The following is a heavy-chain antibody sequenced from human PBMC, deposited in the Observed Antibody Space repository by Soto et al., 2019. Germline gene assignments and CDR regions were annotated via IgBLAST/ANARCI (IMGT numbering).Heavy chain of an antibody. CDR2: TDPSDSQT. Sequence: PGETLTISCKGSGYSFAGYWIAWVRQKPVKGLEWMGRTDPSDSQTYYSPSFRGHVTISVTKSITTVFLQWSSLRASDTAMYYCARQIYDSDTGPNFQYYFDSWGQGTPVTVSS. V-gene: IGHV5-10-1*01. D-gene: IGHD3-22*01. J-gene: IGHJ4*02. CDR3: ARQIYDSDTGPNFQYYFDS. CDR1: GYSFAGYW.